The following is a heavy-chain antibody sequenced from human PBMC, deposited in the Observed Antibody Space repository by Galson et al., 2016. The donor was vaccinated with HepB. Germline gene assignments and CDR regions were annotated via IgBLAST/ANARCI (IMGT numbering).Heavy chain of an antibody. CDR3: ARGSPFVKTFSRGGVSVRRAPDI. Sequence: SLRLSCAASGFNFNNYAMHWVRQAPGKGLEWMSSISSDGVNKYYPNSVKGRFTISRDNPRNILYLQMNSLSAEDTAVFFCARGSPFVKTFSRGGVSVRRAPDIWGPGTLVIVSS. D-gene: IGHD3-16*01. CDR2: ISSDGVNK. V-gene: IGHV3-30*03. CDR1: GFNFNNYA. J-gene: IGHJ4*02.